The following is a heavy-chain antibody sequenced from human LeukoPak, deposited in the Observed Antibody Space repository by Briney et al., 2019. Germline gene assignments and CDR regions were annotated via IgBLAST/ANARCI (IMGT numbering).Heavy chain of an antibody. CDR2: INPNSGGT. J-gene: IGHJ3*02. V-gene: IGHV1-2*02. CDR3: ARDGGYYDMLFDI. CDR1: GYTFTGYY. D-gene: IGHD3-22*01. Sequence: ASVKVSCKASGYTFTGYYMHWVRQAPGQGLEWMGWINPNSGGTNYAQKFQGRVTMTRDTSISTAYMELSRLRSDDTAVYYCARDGGYYDMLFDIWGQGTMVTVSS.